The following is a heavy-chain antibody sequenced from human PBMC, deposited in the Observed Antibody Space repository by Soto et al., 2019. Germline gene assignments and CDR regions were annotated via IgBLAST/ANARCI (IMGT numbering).Heavy chain of an antibody. J-gene: IGHJ5*02. CDR3: ARYSGDYVRRPA. CDR1: GGSISSSSYY. V-gene: IGHV4-39*01. Sequence: QLQLQESGPGLVKPSETLSLTCTVSGGSISSSSYYWGWIRQPPGKGLEWIGSIYYSGSTYYNPSLKSRVTISVDTSKNQFSLKLSSVTAADTAVYYCARYSGDYVRRPAWGQGTLVTVSS. D-gene: IGHD4-17*01. CDR2: IYYSGST.